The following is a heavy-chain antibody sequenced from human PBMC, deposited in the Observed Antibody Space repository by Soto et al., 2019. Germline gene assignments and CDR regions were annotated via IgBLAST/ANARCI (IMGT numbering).Heavy chain of an antibody. J-gene: IGHJ6*02. Sequence: GASVKVSCKASGYTFTSYYMHWVRQAPGQGLEWMGVINPSGGSTSYAQKFQGRVTMTRDTSTSTVYMELSSLRSEDTAVYYCARTSLGYPNYYCYGMDVWGQGTTVTVSS. CDR3: ARTSLGYPNYYCYGMDV. CDR1: GYTFTSYY. D-gene: IGHD5-18*01. V-gene: IGHV1-46*03. CDR2: INPSGGST.